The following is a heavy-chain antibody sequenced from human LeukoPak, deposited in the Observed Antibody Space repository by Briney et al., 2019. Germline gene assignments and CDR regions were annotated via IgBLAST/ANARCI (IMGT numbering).Heavy chain of an antibody. V-gene: IGHV1-2*02. CDR2: INPNSGGT. D-gene: IGHD3-10*01. CDR1: GYTFTGYY. CDR3: ARYPITMVRGVIISHQNWFDP. Sequence: ASVKVSCKASGYTFTGYYMHWVRQAPGQGLEWRGWINPNSGGTNYAQKFQGRVTMTRDTSISTAYMELSRLRSDDTAVYYCARYPITMVRGVIISHQNWFDPWGQGTLVTVSS. J-gene: IGHJ5*02.